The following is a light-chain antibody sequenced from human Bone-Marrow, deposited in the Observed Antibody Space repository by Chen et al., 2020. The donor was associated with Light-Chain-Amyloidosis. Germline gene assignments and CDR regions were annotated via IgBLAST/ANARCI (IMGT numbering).Light chain of an antibody. CDR3: RSAHRSGTYEVI. CDR2: RDT. J-gene: IGLJ2*01. CDR1: DLPTKY. V-gene: IGLV3-25*03. Sequence: SYELTQPPPVSVSPGQTARITCSGDDLPTKYAYWYQQKPGQAPVLVIHRDTERPSGISERFSGSSSGTTATLTISGVQAEDEADYHCRSAHRSGTYEVIFGGGTKLAVL.